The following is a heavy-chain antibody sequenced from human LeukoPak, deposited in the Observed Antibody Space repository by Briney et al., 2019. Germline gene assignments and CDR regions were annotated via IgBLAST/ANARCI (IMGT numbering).Heavy chain of an antibody. CDR1: GFTFDDYA. CDR3: VTNGGGDSGYGNFDY. D-gene: IGHD5-12*01. CDR2: INWNSDSI. J-gene: IGHJ4*02. Sequence: GGSLRLSCAVSGFTFDDYAMHWVRQVPGKGLEWVSGINWNSDSIGYAVRGRFTISRDNAKNSLYLQMNSLRVEDTALYYCVTNGGGDSGYGNFDYWGQGTLVTVSS. V-gene: IGHV3-9*01.